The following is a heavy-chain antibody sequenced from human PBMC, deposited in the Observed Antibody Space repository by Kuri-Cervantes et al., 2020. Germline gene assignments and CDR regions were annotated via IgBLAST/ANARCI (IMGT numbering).Heavy chain of an antibody. CDR1: GGSISSGGYY. J-gene: IGHJ5*02. CDR2: IYYSGSN. Sequence: SCTVSGGSISSGGYYWSWIRQHLGKGLEWIGYIYYSGSNYYNPSRKSRVTISVDTSKNQFSLKLSSVTAAATAVYYWARGRGGITMVRGRNNWFDPWGQGTLVTVSS. V-gene: IGHV4-31*02. D-gene: IGHD3-10*01. CDR3: ARGRGGITMVRGRNNWFDP.